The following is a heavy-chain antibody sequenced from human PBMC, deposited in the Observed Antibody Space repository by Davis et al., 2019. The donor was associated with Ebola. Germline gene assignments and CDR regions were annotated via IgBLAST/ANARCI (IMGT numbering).Heavy chain of an antibody. CDR2: INSDGSST. D-gene: IGHD2-15*01. J-gene: IGHJ6*02. Sequence: GESLKISCAASGFTFSSYWMHWVRQAPGKGLVWVSRINSDGSSTSYADSVKGRFTISRDNAKNTLYQQMNSLRAEDTAVYYCARGYCSGGSCTHYYYYGMDVWGQGTTVTVSS. CDR1: GFTFSSYW. V-gene: IGHV3-74*01. CDR3: ARGYCSGGSCTHYYYYGMDV.